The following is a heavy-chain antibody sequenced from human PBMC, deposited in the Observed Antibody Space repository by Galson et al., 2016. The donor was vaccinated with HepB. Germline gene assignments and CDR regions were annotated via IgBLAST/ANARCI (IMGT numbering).Heavy chain of an antibody. Sequence: SLRLSCAASGFTLTTYDMNWVRQAPGKGLEWVANIKQGGSEKYYVESARGRFTISRDNSKNTLFLQMNSLRPEDTAVYFCAKDATDYFDLLTGYYDYWGQGTLVTVSS. D-gene: IGHD3-9*01. CDR1: GFTLTTYD. CDR2: IKQGGSEK. CDR3: AKDATDYFDLLTGYYDY. J-gene: IGHJ4*02. V-gene: IGHV3-7*01.